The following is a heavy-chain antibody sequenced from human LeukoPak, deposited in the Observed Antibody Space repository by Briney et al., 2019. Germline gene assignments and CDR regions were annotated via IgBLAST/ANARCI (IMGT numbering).Heavy chain of an antibody. CDR1: GYTFTSYD. V-gene: IGHV1-8*01. Sequence: GASVKVSCKASGYTFTSYDINWVRQATGQGLEWMGWMNPNSGNTGYAQKFQGRVTMTRNTSISTAYMELSSLRSGDTAVYYCARDRYYDFWSGYFTSYYYGMDVWGQGTTVTVSS. D-gene: IGHD3-3*01. CDR2: MNPNSGNT. J-gene: IGHJ6*02. CDR3: ARDRYYDFWSGYFTSYYYGMDV.